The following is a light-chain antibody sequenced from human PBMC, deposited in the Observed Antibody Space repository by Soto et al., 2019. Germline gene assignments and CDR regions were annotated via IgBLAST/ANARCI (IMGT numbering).Light chain of an antibody. J-gene: IGKJ4*01. CDR2: AAS. V-gene: IGKV1-39*01. CDR3: QQSYGTPLT. Sequence: DMEMTQSPSSLSASVGDRVTITCRASQSISNYLNWYQHKPGKVPKLLIYAASSLQSGVPTRFSSSGSGTDFTLNINSLQPEDFATYYCQQSYGTPLTFGGETKIEIK. CDR1: QSISNY.